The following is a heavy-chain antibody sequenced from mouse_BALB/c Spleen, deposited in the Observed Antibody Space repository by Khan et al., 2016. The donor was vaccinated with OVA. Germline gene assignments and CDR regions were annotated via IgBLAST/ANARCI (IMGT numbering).Heavy chain of an antibody. V-gene: IGHV1-20*02. CDR2: INPHIGAT. Sequence: EVQLQQSGPEVVRPGASVKISCTASGYSFTGYFMNWVMQSHGKSLEWIGRINPHIGATFSHQRFQDKATLTVDESSSTVHMELRSLASEDSAVYYCTRIYRSYFDYWGQGTTLTVSP. J-gene: IGHJ2*01. CDR1: GYSFTGYF. D-gene: IGHD1-1*01. CDR3: TRIYRSYFDY.